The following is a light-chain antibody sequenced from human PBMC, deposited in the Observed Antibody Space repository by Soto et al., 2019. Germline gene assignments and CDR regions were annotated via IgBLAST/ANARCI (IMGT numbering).Light chain of an antibody. V-gene: IGKV1-5*03. CDR2: RAS. J-gene: IGKJ5*01. CDR1: QSISTW. CDR3: QQYNNWPKT. Sequence: DIQMTQSPSSLSASVGDRVTITCRASQSISTWLAWFQQKPGKAPKLLIYRASSLESGAPSRFSGTGSGTEFTLTISSLQSEDFAVYYCQQYNNWPKTFGQGTRLEIK.